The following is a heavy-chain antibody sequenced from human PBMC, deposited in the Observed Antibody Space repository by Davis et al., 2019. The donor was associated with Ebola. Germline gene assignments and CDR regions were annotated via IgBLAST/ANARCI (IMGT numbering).Heavy chain of an antibody. CDR1: GGSISSYY. V-gene: IGHV4-59*12. CDR2: IYYSGST. D-gene: IGHD5-12*01. CDR3: ARATDIVATIRDYYYGMDV. J-gene: IGHJ6*02. Sequence: SETLSLTCTVSGGSISSYYWSWIRQPPGKGLEWIGYIYYSGSTNYNPSLKSRVTISVDTSKNQFSLKLSSVTAADTAVYYCARATDIVATIRDYYYGMDVWGQGTTVTVSS.